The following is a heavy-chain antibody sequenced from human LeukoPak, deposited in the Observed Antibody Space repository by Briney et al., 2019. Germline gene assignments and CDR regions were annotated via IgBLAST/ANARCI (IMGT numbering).Heavy chain of an antibody. V-gene: IGHV3-30*02. CDR2: IHHDGSNK. J-gene: IGHJ3*02. CDR3: AREGPAPHDAFDI. Sequence: GGSLRLSCAASGFTFSSYGMHWVRQAPGKGLDWVAFIHHDGSNKYYADSVRGRFTISRDNSRNTLYLQMNSLRAEDTAVYYCAREGPAPHDAFDIWGQGTMVTVSS. D-gene: IGHD2-2*01. CDR1: GFTFSSYG.